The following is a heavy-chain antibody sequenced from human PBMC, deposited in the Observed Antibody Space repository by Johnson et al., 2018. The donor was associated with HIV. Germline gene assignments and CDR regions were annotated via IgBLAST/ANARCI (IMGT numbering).Heavy chain of an antibody. J-gene: IGHJ3*02. CDR3: ASAWGELDDAFDI. Sequence: VQLVESGGGVVQPGRSLRLSCAASGFTFSSYGMHWVRQAPGKGLEWVAVISYDGSNKYYADSVKGRFTSSRDNSKNTLYLQMNSLRAEDTAVYYCASAWGELDDAFDIWGQGTMVTVSS. V-gene: IGHV3-30*03. CDR1: GFTFSSYG. D-gene: IGHD1-26*01. CDR2: ISYDGSNK.